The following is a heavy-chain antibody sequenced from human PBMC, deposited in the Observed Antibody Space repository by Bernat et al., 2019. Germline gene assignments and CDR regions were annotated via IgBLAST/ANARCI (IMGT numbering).Heavy chain of an antibody. CDR2: ISSSGYDL. D-gene: IGHD3-10*01. J-gene: IGHJ4*02. V-gene: IGHV3-21*01. CDR3: VRGISGSFEC. CDR1: RFTFISYV. Sequence: EVQLVESGGGLVKPGGSLRLSCVASRFTFISYVMSWVRHAPGKGLEWVSSISSSGYDLYYADSVKGRFTISRDNAESSLYLQMNSMRAEDTAMYYCVRGISGSFECWGQGTLVTLSS.